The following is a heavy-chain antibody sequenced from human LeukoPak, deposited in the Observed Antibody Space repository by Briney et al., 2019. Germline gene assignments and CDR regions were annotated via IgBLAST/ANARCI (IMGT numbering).Heavy chain of an antibody. CDR3: ARAPPPILVVITTPVGWFDP. V-gene: IGHV3-7*01. J-gene: IGHJ5*02. D-gene: IGHD3-22*01. CDR2: IKEDGSEN. CDR1: GFTFSRYW. Sequence: HTGGSLRLSCAASGFTFSRYWMNWVRQAPGRGLEWVANIKEDGSENYYVDSVMGRFTISRDNAKKSLSLHMNSLRVEDTAVYFCARAPPPILVVITTPVGWFDPWGQGTLVTVSS.